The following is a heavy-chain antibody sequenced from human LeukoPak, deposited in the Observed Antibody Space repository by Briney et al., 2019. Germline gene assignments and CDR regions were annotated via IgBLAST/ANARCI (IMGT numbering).Heavy chain of an antibody. V-gene: IGHV1-8*01. J-gene: IGHJ6*02. Sequence: ASVKVSCKASGYTFTSYDINWVRQATGQGFEWMGWMNPNSGNTGYAQKFQGRVTMTRNTSISTAYMELSSMRSEDTAVYYCARGYCSGGSCYSSFFYYYGMDVWGQGTTVTVSS. D-gene: IGHD2-15*01. CDR3: ARGYCSGGSCYSSFFYYYGMDV. CDR2: MNPNSGNT. CDR1: GYTFTSYD.